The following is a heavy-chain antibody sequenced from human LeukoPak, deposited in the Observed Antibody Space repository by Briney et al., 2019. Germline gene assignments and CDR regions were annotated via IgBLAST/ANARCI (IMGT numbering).Heavy chain of an antibody. J-gene: IGHJ4*02. CDR2: ISAYNGRT. Sequence: ASVKVSCKASGYNFISYAFSWLRQAPGQGLEWMGWISAYNGRTNYPQRFQGRVTMTTDTSTKTAYMELRNLTSDDTAVYYCARAMITFGGVINHIDYWGQGTLVTVSS. CDR1: GYNFISYA. CDR3: ARAMITFGGVINHIDY. D-gene: IGHD3-16*02. V-gene: IGHV1-18*01.